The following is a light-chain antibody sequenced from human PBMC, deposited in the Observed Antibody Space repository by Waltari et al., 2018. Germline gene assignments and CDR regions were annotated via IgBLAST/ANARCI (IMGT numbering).Light chain of an antibody. CDR1: QGISIS. CDR3: QQYYSTPWT. CDR2: AAS. J-gene: IGKJ1*01. V-gene: IGKV1-NL1*01. Sequence: DIPMTQSPSSLSASVGDRVTNTCRASQGISISLAWYQQKPGKAPKLLLYAASRLESGVPSKFSGSGSGTDYTLTISSLQPEDFATYYCQQYYSTPWTFGQGTKVEIK.